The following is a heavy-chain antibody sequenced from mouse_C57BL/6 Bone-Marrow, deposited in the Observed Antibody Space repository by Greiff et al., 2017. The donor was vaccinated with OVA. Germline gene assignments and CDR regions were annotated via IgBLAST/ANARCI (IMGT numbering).Heavy chain of an antibody. J-gene: IGHJ2*01. CDR1: GYTFTSYW. CDR3: ARGGVTTAYYFDY. Sequence: VQLQQSGAELVMPGASVKLSCKASGYTFTSYWMHWVKQRPGQGLEWIGEIDPSDSYTNYNQKFKGKSTLTVDKSSSTAYMQLSSLTSEDSAVYYCARGGVTTAYYFDYWGQGTTLTVSS. D-gene: IGHD1-2*01. V-gene: IGHV1-69*01. CDR2: IDPSDSYT.